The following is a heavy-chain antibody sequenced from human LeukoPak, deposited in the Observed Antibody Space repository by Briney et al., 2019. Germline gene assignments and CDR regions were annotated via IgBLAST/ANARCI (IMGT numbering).Heavy chain of an antibody. CDR2: IYSGGST. CDR3: ARDRSSAGDFDY. Sequence: GGSLRLSCAASGSTVSSNYMSWVRQAPGKGLEWVSVIYSGGSTYYADSVKGRFTISRDNSKNTLYLQMNSLRAEDTAVYYCARDRSSAGDFDYWGQGTLVTVSS. D-gene: IGHD3-10*01. V-gene: IGHV3-53*01. CDR1: GSTVSSNY. J-gene: IGHJ4*02.